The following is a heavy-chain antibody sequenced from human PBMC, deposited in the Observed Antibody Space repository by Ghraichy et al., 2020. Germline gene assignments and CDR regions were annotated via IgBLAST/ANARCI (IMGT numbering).Heavy chain of an antibody. CDR3: AHITHHDFWTDQYNFYYYMDV. J-gene: IGHJ6*03. CDR1: GFSLSTSGEG. CDR2: IFWDDDK. V-gene: IGHV2-5*02. D-gene: IGHD3/OR15-3a*01. Sequence: SGLTLVKPTQTLTLTCTVSGFSLSTSGEGVGWFRQPPGKALEWLGLIFWDDDKRYSSSLKSRVSITKDTSKNQVVLKMTDMGPADRGTYYCAHITHHDFWTDQYNFYYYMDVWGRGTAVTVSS.